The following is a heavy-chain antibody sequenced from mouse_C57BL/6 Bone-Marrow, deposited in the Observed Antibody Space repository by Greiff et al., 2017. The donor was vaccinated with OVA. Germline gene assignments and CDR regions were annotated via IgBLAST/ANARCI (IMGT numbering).Heavy chain of an antibody. J-gene: IGHJ4*01. D-gene: IGHD2-5*01. Sequence: QVQLQQSGAELVMPGASVKLSCKASGYTFTSYWMHWVKQSPGQGLEWIGEIDPSDSFSNYNQKFKGKSTLTVDKSSSTAYMQLRSLTSEDSAVYYYAGTGSNYGYYANDNWDQGTSVTVSA. V-gene: IGHV1-69*01. CDR2: IDPSDSFS. CDR1: GYTFTSYW. CDR3: AGTGSNYGYYANDN.